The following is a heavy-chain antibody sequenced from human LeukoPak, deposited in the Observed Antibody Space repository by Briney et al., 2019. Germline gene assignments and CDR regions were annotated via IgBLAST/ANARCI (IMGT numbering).Heavy chain of an antibody. V-gene: IGHV4-34*01. CDR3: ARAHYDILTGSNRPLYYFDY. D-gene: IGHD3-9*01. Sequence: SETLSLTCAVYGGSFSGYYWSWIRQPPGKGLEWIGEINHSGSTNYNPSLKSRVTISVDTSKNQFSLKLSSVTAADTAVYYCARAHYDILTGSNRPLYYFDYWGQGTLVT. J-gene: IGHJ4*02. CDR2: INHSGST. CDR1: GGSFSGYY.